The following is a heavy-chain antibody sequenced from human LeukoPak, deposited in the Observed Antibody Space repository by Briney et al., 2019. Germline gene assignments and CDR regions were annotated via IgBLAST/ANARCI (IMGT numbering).Heavy chain of an antibody. Sequence: GGSLTLSCAASGFTFSSYWMSWVRQAPGKGLEWVANIKQDGSEKYYVDSVKGRFTISRDNAKNSLYLQMNSLRAEDTAVYYCASVLLWSGEQNDYWGQGTLVTVSS. D-gene: IGHD3-10*01. CDR3: ASVLLWSGEQNDY. J-gene: IGHJ4*02. CDR1: GFTFSSYW. CDR2: IKQDGSEK. V-gene: IGHV3-7*01.